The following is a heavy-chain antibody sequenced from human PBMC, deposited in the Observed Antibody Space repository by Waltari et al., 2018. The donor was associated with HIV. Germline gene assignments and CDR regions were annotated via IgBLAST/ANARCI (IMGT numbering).Heavy chain of an antibody. Sequence: QVQLQQWGAGLLKPSETLSLTCAVYGGSFSGYYWSWIRQPPGKGLEWIGEINHSGSTNYNPSLKRRVTISVDTSKNQFSLKLSSVTAADTAVYYCARVGPPLSAEGWGQGTLVTVSS. V-gene: IGHV4-34*01. CDR3: ARVGPPLSAEG. CDR2: INHSGST. CDR1: GGSFSGYY. J-gene: IGHJ4*02.